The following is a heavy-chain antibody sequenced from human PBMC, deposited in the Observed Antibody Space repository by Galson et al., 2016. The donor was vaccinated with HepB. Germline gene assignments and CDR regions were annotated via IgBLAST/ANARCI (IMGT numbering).Heavy chain of an antibody. V-gene: IGHV1-69*13. CDR2: IIPLFTTT. Sequence: SVKVSCKASGGPFKNYAINWVRQAPGQRLEWMGRIIPLFTTTNYAQKFQGRVTITADESTSTTYMELSSLKSDDTAVYYCASGLGYCSGTNCYVNDAFDIWGEGTRVTVS. J-gene: IGHJ3*02. CDR3: ASGLGYCSGTNCYVNDAFDI. D-gene: IGHD2-15*01. CDR1: GGPFKNYA.